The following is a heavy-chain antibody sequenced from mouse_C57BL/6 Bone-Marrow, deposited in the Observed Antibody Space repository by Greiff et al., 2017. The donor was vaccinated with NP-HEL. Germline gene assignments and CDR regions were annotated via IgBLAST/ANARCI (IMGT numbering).Heavy chain of an antibody. D-gene: IGHD2-4*01. Sequence: VQLQQSGAELARPGASVKLSCKASGYTFTSYGISWVKQRTGQGLEWIGEIYPRSGNTYYNEKFKGKATLTADKSSNTAYMELRSLTSEDSAVYFCARRGLRRNWFAYWGQGTLVTVSA. J-gene: IGHJ3*01. V-gene: IGHV1-81*01. CDR3: ARRGLRRNWFAY. CDR1: GYTFTSYG. CDR2: IYPRSGNT.